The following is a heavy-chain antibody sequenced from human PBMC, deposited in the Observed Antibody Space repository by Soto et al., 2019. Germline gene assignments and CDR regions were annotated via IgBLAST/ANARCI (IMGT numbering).Heavy chain of an antibody. CDR2: IYNSGST. J-gene: IGHJ5*02. D-gene: IGHD5-12*01. CDR3: ARGPSGYSCYDLFNWFDP. CDR1: GGSISSGGYY. V-gene: IGHV4-31*03. Sequence: PSETLSLTCTVAGGSISSGGYYWSWIRQHPGKGLEWIGYIYNSGSTYYNPYLKSRVTISVDTSKNQFSLKLRSVTAADTVVYYCARGPSGYSCYDLFNWFDPWGQGTLVTVSS.